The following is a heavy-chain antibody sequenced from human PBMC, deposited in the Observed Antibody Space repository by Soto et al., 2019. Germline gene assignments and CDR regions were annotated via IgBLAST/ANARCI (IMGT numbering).Heavy chain of an antibody. J-gene: IGHJ1*01. CDR1: GYTFRDIT. Sequence: QVQLVQSGADVKKPGASVKVSCKSSGYTFRDITINCVRQAPGHGLEWMGWISGYNGKTDYAQKFRDRVTMTTDTSSSTDYMELTGLRSNDTAMYYCASSLLGVPGVLTAHFQSWGQGTPVIVSS. D-gene: IGHD3-10*01. CDR2: ISGYNGKT. CDR3: ASSLLGVPGVLTAHFQS. V-gene: IGHV1-18*01.